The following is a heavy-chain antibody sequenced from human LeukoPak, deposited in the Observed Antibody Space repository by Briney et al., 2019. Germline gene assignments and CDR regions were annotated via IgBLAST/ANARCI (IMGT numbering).Heavy chain of an antibody. V-gene: IGHV4-34*01. D-gene: IGHD3-22*01. CDR2: INHSGST. J-gene: IGHJ4*02. CDR1: GGSFSGYY. Sequence: PSETLSLTCAVYGGSFSGYYWSWIRQPPGKGLEWIGEINHSGSTNYNPSLKSRVTISVDTSKNQFSLKLSSVTAADTAVYYCARGPPTIVVVWSTKYFDYWGQGTLVTVSS. CDR3: ARGPPTIVVVWSTKYFDY.